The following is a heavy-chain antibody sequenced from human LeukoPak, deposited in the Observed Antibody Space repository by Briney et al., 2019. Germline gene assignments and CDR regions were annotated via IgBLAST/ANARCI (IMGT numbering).Heavy chain of an antibody. CDR1: GFTFSSYW. CDR2: IKEDGSGK. Sequence: TGGSLRLSCAASGFTFSSYWMTWVRQAPGKGLEWVANIKEDGSGKYYVDSVKGRFTISRDNAKNSLYLQMNSLRAEDTAMYYCARHIPRGNNYFDYWGQGTLVTVSS. J-gene: IGHJ4*02. D-gene: IGHD3-16*01. V-gene: IGHV3-7*01. CDR3: ARHIPRGNNYFDY.